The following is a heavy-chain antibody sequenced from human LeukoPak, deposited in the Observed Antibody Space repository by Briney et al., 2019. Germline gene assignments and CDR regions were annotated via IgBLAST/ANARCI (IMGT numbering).Heavy chain of an antibody. CDR2: IKQDGSEK. D-gene: IGHD5-12*01. CDR3: ARVVTWMEKAFDI. J-gene: IGHJ3*02. Sequence: GGSLRLSCAASGFSFSSYWMTWVRQAPGKGLEWVANIKQDGSEKHYVGSVRGRFTISRDNAKNSLFLQMNSPRAEDTAVYFCARVVTWMEKAFDIWGQGTMVTVSS. V-gene: IGHV3-7*04. CDR1: GFSFSSYW.